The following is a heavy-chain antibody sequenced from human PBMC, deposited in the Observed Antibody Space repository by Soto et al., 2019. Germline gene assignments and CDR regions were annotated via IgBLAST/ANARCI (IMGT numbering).Heavy chain of an antibody. CDR3: TRGPRPSSSGTGGL. Sequence: GGTLRLSCVHSGFALDKYWMHWVRQAAGKGLEWVSRISDDGARIDYADFVKGRFTIARDNAKNTLFLQMRSLRGEDTAVYYCTRGPRPSSSGTGGLWGRGALVTVSS. J-gene: IGHJ4*02. D-gene: IGHD2-2*01. CDR2: ISDDGARI. V-gene: IGHV3-74*01. CDR1: GFALDKYW.